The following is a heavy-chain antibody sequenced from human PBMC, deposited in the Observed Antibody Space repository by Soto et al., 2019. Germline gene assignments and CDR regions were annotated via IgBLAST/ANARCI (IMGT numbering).Heavy chain of an antibody. V-gene: IGHV3-7*01. J-gene: IGHJ4*02. CDR3: ALHGYSYGGGYFDY. CDR2: IKQDGSEK. D-gene: IGHD5-18*01. CDR1: GFTFSSYW. Sequence: GGSLRLSCAASGFTFSSYWMSWVRQAPGKGQEWVANIKQDGSEKYYVDSVKGRFIISRDNAKNSLYLQMNSLRAEDTAVYYCALHGYSYGGGYFDYWGQGTLVTVSS.